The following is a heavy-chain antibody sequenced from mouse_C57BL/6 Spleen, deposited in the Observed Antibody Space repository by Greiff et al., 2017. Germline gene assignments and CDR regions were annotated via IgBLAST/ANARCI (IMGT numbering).Heavy chain of an antibody. CDR2: SSSGCSYT. Sequence: EVKLQESGGDLVKPGGSLILPCAVPGFTFSSYGLSWVRQPPDKRLERVAISSSGCSYTYYPASVKGRFTTTRDNAKNTLYLQMGSLKSEDTAMYYCARQNYYGSSSYYFDYWGQGTTLTVSS. V-gene: IGHV5-6*01. CDR1: GFTFSSYG. D-gene: IGHD1-1*01. CDR3: ARQNYYGSSSYYFDY. J-gene: IGHJ2*01.